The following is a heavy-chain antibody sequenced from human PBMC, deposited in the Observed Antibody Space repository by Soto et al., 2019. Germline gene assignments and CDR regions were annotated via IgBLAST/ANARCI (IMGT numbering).Heavy chain of an antibody. J-gene: IGHJ4*02. CDR3: AGYYYDSSGYYYYFDY. D-gene: IGHD3-22*01. Sequence: ASVTVSCTASGYTFTSYDINWVRQATGQGLEWMGWMNPNSGNTGYAQKFQGRVTMTRNTSISTAYMELSSLRSEDTAVYYCAGYYYDSSGYYYYFDYWGQGTLVTVSS. CDR2: MNPNSGNT. CDR1: GYTFTSYD. V-gene: IGHV1-8*01.